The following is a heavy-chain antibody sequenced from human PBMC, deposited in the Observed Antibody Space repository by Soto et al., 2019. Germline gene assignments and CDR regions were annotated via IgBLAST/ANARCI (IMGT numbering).Heavy chain of an antibody. CDR1: GDSITNDKYY. CDR2: SSYSGTT. V-gene: IGHV4-31*02. J-gene: IGHJ5*02. Sequence: QVQLQESGPGLVKPSQTLSLTCSVSGDSITNDKYYWTWIRQHPGKGLEWIGYSSYSGTTFYSTSLKSRVTIPVDTSKNLFSLNLSSVTAADTAIYYCARDSRRTVTTFNWLEPWGQGILVTVSS. CDR3: ARDSRRTVTTFNWLEP. D-gene: IGHD4-17*01.